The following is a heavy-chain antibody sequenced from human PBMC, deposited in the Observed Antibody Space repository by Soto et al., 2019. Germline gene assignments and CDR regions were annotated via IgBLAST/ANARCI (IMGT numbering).Heavy chain of an antibody. J-gene: IGHJ3*02. CDR1: GGSISSYY. Sequence: QVQLQESGPGLVKPSETLSLTCTVSGGSISSYYWSWIRQPPGKGLEWIGYIYYSGSTNYNPSLKSRVTIAVDTSKNQFSLKLNSVTAADTAVYYWARPYDSSGYYGFDIWGQGTMVTVSS. D-gene: IGHD3-22*01. CDR3: ARPYDSSGYYGFDI. CDR2: IYYSGST. V-gene: IGHV4-59*01.